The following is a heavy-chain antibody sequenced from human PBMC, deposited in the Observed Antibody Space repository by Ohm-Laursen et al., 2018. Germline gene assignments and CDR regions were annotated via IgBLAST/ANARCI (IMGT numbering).Heavy chain of an antibody. CDR2: INPNSGGT. V-gene: IGHV1-2*02. Sequence: GSSVKASCKASGYTFTGYYMHWVRQAPGQGLEWMGWINPNSGGTNYAQKFQGRVTMTRDTSISAAYMELSRLRSDDTAVYYCARAGTIFGVVIGIWGQGTMVTVSS. J-gene: IGHJ3*02. CDR1: GYTFTGYY. CDR3: ARAGTIFGVVIGI. D-gene: IGHD3-3*01.